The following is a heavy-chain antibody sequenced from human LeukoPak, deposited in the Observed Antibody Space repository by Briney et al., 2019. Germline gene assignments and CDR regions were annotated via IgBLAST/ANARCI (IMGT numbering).Heavy chain of an antibody. CDR1: GYTFTSYD. CDR2: MNPNSGNT. J-gene: IGHJ6*02. CDR3: ARATGRTDPGIATHYYYYGMDV. V-gene: IGHV1-8*01. D-gene: IGHD6-6*01. Sequence: GALVKVSCKASGYTFTSYDINWVRQATGQGLEWMGWMNPNSGNTGYAQKFQGRVTMTRNTSISTAYMELSSLRSEDTAVYYCARATGRTDPGIATHYYYYGMDVWGQGTTVTVSS.